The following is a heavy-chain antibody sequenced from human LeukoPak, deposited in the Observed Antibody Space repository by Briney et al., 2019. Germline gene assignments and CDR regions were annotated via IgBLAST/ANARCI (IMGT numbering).Heavy chain of an antibody. Sequence: PGGSLRLSCAASGFTFSRYWMNWARQAPGKGLEWVASINHNGNVNYYVDSVKGRFTISRDNAKNSLYLQMSSLRAEDTAVYFCARGGGLDVWGQGATVTVSS. J-gene: IGHJ6*02. D-gene: IGHD3-16*01. V-gene: IGHV3-7*03. CDR1: GFTFSRYW. CDR2: INHNGNVN. CDR3: ARGGGLDV.